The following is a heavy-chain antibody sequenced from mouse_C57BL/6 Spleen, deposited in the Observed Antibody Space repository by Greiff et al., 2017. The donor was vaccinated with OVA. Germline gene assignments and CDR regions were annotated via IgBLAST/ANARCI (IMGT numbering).Heavy chain of an antibody. J-gene: IGHJ2*01. CDR2: IDPANGNT. V-gene: IGHV14-3*01. CDR3: AMGYYGSSPFDD. D-gene: IGHD1-1*01. Sequence: VQLKESVAELVRPGASVKLSCTASGFNIKNTYMHWVKQRPEQGLEWIGRIDPANGNTKYAPKFQGKATITADTSSNTAYLQLSSLTSEDTAIYYCAMGYYGSSPFDDWGQGTTLPVSS. CDR1: GFNIKNTY.